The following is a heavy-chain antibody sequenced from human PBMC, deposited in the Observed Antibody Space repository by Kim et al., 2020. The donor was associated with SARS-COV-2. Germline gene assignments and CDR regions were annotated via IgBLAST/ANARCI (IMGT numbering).Heavy chain of an antibody. D-gene: IGHD3-10*01. CDR3: ARDGSPAGSDY. V-gene: IGHV3-66*01. J-gene: IGHJ4*02. Sequence: YAEHVNCRFTISKDNSNNTLYLQMNGLRVEDTAVYYYARDGSPAGSDYWGQGTLVTVSS.